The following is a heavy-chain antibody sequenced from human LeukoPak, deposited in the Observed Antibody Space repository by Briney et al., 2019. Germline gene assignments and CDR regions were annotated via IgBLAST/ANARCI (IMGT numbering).Heavy chain of an antibody. D-gene: IGHD5-12*01. Sequence: GGSLRLSCAASGFTFSSYSMNWVRQAPGKGLEWVSYISSCSSTIYYADSVKGRFTISRDNAKNSLYLQMNSLRAEDTAVYYCARDDYSGYDPYYYYYGMDVWGQGTTVTVSS. J-gene: IGHJ6*02. V-gene: IGHV3-48*04. CDR3: ARDDYSGYDPYYYYYGMDV. CDR1: GFTFSSYS. CDR2: ISSCSSTI.